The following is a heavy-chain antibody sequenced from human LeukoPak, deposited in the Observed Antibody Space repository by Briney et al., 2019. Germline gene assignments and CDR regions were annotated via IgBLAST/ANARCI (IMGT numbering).Heavy chain of an antibody. CDR1: GYSISSGYY. J-gene: IGHJ3*02. Sequence: PSETLSLTCAVSGYSISSGYYWGWIRQPPGKGLEWIGYIYYSGSTNYNPSLKSRVTISVDTSKNQFSLKLSSVTAADTAVYYCANYCSSTSCEGAFDIWGQGTMVTVSS. D-gene: IGHD2-2*01. CDR2: IYYSGST. V-gene: IGHV4-61*01. CDR3: ANYCSSTSCEGAFDI.